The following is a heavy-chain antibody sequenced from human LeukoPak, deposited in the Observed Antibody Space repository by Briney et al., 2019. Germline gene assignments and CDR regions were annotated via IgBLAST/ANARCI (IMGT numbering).Heavy chain of an antibody. V-gene: IGHV3-23*01. J-gene: IGHJ3*02. Sequence: GGSLRLSCAASGFTFSSYAMSWVRQAPGKGLEWVSVISGSGGSTYYADSVKGRFTISRDNSKNTLYLQMNSLRAEDTAVYYCAKDRSPWLPPVDAFDIWGQGTMVTVSS. CDR3: AKDRSPWLPPVDAFDI. CDR1: GFTFSSYA. D-gene: IGHD6-19*01. CDR2: ISGSGGST.